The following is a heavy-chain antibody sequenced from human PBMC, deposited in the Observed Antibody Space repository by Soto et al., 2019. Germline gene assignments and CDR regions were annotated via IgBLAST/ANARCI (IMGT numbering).Heavy chain of an antibody. CDR1: GYTFTSYY. V-gene: IGHV1-46*01. J-gene: IGHJ4*02. Sequence: GASVKVSCKASGYTFTSYYMHWVRQPPGQGLEWMGIINPSGGSTSYAQKFQGRVTMTRDTSTSTVYMELSSLRSEDTAVYYCARGEDIVVVVAARGGFSYWGQGTLVTSPQ. CDR2: INPSGGST. D-gene: IGHD2-15*01. CDR3: ARGEDIVVVVAARGGFSY.